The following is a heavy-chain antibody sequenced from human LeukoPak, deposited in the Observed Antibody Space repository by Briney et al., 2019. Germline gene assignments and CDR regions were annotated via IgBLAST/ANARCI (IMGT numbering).Heavy chain of an antibody. D-gene: IGHD1-26*01. CDR3: AKDVGKWESLHFFDY. J-gene: IGHJ4*02. CDR1: GFTLSTNA. CDR2: ISGSGAST. V-gene: IGHV3-23*01. Sequence: GGSLRLSCLTSGFTLSTNAMSWVRQAPGEGLEWISGISGSGASTYYADSVKDRFTISRDDSRNTLYLQMNSLRGDDTAVYYCAKDVGKWESLHFFDYWGQGTLVTVSS.